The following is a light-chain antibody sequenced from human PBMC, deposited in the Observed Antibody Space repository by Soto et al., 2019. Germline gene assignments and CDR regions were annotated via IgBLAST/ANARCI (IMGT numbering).Light chain of an antibody. J-gene: IGKJ2*03. Sequence: DIVMTQSPDSLAVSLGERATINCKSGQSILSSSNNKNYLAWYQQKPGLPPRLLIYWASTRESGVPDRFSGSGSGTDFTLTITSLQAEDVAVYYCQQYYSTPYSFGQGTKLEIK. V-gene: IGKV4-1*01. CDR3: QQYYSTPYS. CDR1: QSILSSSNNKNY. CDR2: WAS.